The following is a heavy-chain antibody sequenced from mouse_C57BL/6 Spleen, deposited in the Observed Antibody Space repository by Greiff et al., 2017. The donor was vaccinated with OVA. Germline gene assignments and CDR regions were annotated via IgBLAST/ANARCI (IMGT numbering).Heavy chain of an antibody. V-gene: IGHV5-17*01. CDR3: AYYDYDGVPLAY. J-gene: IGHJ3*01. D-gene: IGHD2-4*01. Sequence: DVQLVESGGGLVKPGGSLKLSCAASGFTFSDYGMHWVRQAPEKGLEWVAYISSGSSTIYYADTVKGRFTISRDNAKNTLFLQMTSLRSEDTAMYYGAYYDYDGVPLAYWGQGTLVTVSA. CDR2: ISSGSSTI. CDR1: GFTFSDYG.